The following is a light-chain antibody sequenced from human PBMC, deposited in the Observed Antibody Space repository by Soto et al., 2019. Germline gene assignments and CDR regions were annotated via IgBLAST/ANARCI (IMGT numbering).Light chain of an antibody. CDR1: QSVSRY. CDR2: DAS. J-gene: IGKJ1*01. V-gene: IGKV1-5*01. CDR3: QHYKTYPWT. Sequence: DIQMNQSPSTLSASVGDRVTITCRASQSVSRYLAWYQQKPGKAPYLLIYDASNLESGVPSRFSGGGSGTEFTLAISSLQPDDFATYYCQHYKTYPWTFGQGTKVDIK.